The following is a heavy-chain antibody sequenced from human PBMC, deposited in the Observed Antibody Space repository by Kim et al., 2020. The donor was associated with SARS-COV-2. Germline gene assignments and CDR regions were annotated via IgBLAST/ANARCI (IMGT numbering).Heavy chain of an antibody. V-gene: IGHV3-23*01. Sequence: GGSLRLSCAASGFTFSSYAMSWVRQAPGKGLEWVSAISGSGGSTYYADSVKGRFTISRDNSKNTLYLQMNSLRAEDTAVYYCAKDITVRGVTIGSPGYWGQGTLVPPSA. J-gene: IGHJ4*02. D-gene: IGHD3-10*01. CDR1: GFTFSSYA. CDR2: ISGSGGST. CDR3: AKDITVRGVTIGSPGY.